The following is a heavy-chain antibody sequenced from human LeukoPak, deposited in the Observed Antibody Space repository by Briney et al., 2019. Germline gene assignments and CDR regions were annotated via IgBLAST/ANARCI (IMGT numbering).Heavy chain of an antibody. CDR1: GFTFSSYE. D-gene: IGHD6-19*01. V-gene: IGHV3-48*03. Sequence: GGSLRLSCAASGFTFSSYEMNWVRRAPGKGLEWVSYISSSGSTIYYADSVKGRFTISRDNAKNSLYLQMNSLRAEDTAVYYCARDGKQWLVEYFDYWGQGTLVTVSS. CDR2: ISSSGSTI. J-gene: IGHJ4*02. CDR3: ARDGKQWLVEYFDY.